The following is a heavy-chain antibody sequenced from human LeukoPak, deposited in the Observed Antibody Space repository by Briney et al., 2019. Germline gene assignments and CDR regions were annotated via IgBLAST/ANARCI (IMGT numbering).Heavy chain of an antibody. J-gene: IGHJ6*02. CDR3: ARESIAAAGVDYGMDV. CDR2: ISSSSSYT. CDR1: GFTFSDYY. V-gene: IGHV3-11*06. D-gene: IGHD6-13*01. Sequence: GGSLRLSCAASGFTFSDYYMSWIRQAPGKGLEGVSYISSSSSYTNYADSVKGRFTISRDNAKNSLYLQMNSLRAEDTAVYYCARESIAAAGVDYGMDVWGQGTTVTVSS.